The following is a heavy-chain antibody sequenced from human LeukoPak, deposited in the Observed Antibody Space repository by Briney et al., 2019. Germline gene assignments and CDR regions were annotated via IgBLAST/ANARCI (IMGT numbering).Heavy chain of an antibody. J-gene: IGHJ4*02. CDR1: GFTFSSYG. D-gene: IGHD6-19*01. Sequence: GGSLRLSCAASGFTFSSYGMHWVRQAPGKGLEWVAVISYDGSNKYYADSVKGRFTISRDNSKNTLYLQMNSLRAEDTAVYYCATPGSDSSGWYFDYWGQGTLVTVSS. CDR2: ISYDGSNK. V-gene: IGHV3-30*03. CDR3: ATPGSDSSGWYFDY.